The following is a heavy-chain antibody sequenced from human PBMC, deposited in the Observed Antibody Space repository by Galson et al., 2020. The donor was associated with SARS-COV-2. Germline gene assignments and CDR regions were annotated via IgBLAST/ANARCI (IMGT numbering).Heavy chain of an antibody. CDR1: GFTFSKFR. J-gene: IGHJ3*01. V-gene: IGHV3-30*03. D-gene: IGHD6-13*01. CDR3: ARAGYSSTWTLGDAFDV. CDR2: ISTDGNNK. Sequence: GESPKISCEASGFTFSKFRMHWVRQAPGKGLEWVAVISTDGNNKYDADSVKGRFTIYRDNSNNTLYLQMNSLRPEDTAVYFGARAGYSSTWTLGDAFDVWGQGTLVTVSS.